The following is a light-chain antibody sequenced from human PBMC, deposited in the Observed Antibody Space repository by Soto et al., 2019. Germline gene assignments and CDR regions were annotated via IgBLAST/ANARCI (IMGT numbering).Light chain of an antibody. CDR2: DVS. V-gene: IGLV2-14*03. Sequence: QSALTQPASVSGSPGQSITISCTGTSSDVGGYNYVSWYQQHPGKAPKLMIYDVSNRPSGVSNRFSGSKSGNTASLTISGLQAEDEADYYCSSNTTSSTHVFRTGTKVPV. J-gene: IGLJ1*01. CDR3: SSNTTSSTHV. CDR1: SSDVGGYNY.